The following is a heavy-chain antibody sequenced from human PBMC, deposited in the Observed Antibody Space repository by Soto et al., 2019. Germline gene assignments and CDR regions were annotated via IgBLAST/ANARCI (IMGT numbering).Heavy chain of an antibody. Sequence: EVQLVESGGGLVQPGGSLRLSCAASGFTFSSYWMHWVRQAPGKGLVWVSRINADGSHTSYADSVRGRFTISRDNXEHTLYLQMNSVRAEDTAVNYCARSAFGPGDGNDYWGKGTLVTVSS. D-gene: IGHD3-10*01. J-gene: IGHJ4*02. CDR3: ARSAFGPGDGNDY. V-gene: IGHV3-74*01. CDR2: INADGSHT. CDR1: GFTFSSYW.